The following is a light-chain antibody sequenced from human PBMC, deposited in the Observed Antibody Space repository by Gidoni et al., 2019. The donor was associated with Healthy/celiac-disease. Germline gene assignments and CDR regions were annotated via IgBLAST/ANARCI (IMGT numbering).Light chain of an antibody. CDR2: EGS. V-gene: IGLV2-23*01. Sequence: QSALTQPASESGSPGQSITISCTGTSSDVGSYNLVSLYQQHPGKAPKLMIYEGSKRPSGVSNRFSGSKSGNTASLTISGLQAEDEADYYCCSYAGSSTLVFGGGTKLTVL. CDR1: SSDVGSYNL. CDR3: CSYAGSSTLV. J-gene: IGLJ2*01.